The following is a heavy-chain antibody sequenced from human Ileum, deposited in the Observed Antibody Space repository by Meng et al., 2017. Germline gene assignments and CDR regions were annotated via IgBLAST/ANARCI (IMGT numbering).Heavy chain of an antibody. J-gene: IGHJ5*02. Sequence: QVQLVQSGAEVKYPGSSVTVSCKASGGAFSSSAIGWLRQAPGRGLEWMGGIIPILNASTYAQNFKGRVTLSADMATTTVYMELSSLTSDDTAVYFCARDCSGGGCFDPWGQGTLVTGSS. CDR1: GGAFSSSA. CDR3: ARDCSGGGCFDP. V-gene: IGHV1-69*10. D-gene: IGHD2-15*01. CDR2: IIPILNAS.